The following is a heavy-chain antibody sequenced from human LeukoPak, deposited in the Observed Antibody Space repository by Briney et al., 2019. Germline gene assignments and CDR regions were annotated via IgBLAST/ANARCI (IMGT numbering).Heavy chain of an antibody. CDR1: GGTFSSYA. CDR3: ATKQVEMATPSGY. CDR2: IIPIFGIA. J-gene: IGHJ4*02. D-gene: IGHD5-24*01. Sequence: ASVKVSCKASGGTFSSYAISWVRQAPGQGLEWMGRIIPIFGIANYAQKFQGRVTITADKSTSTAYMELSSLRSEDTAVYYCATKQVEMATPSGYWGQGTLVTVSS. V-gene: IGHV1-69*04.